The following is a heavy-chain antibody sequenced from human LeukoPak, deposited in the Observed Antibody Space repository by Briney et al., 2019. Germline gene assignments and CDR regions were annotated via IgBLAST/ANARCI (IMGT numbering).Heavy chain of an antibody. Sequence: PGGSLRLSCAASGFTFNSYWMSWVRQAPGKGLEWVANIRQDGSENYYVDSVKGRFTISRDNAKNSLYLQMNSLRAEDTAVYYCARLEGERITIFGVVFYYFDYWGQGTLVTVSS. CDR3: ARLEGERITIFGVVFYYFDY. CDR1: GFTFNSYW. CDR2: IRQDGSEN. V-gene: IGHV3-7*01. D-gene: IGHD3-3*01. J-gene: IGHJ4*02.